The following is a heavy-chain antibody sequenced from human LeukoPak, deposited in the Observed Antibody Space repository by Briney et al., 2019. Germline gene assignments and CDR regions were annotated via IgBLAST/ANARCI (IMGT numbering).Heavy chain of an antibody. CDR2: ISAYNNST. D-gene: IGHD6-19*01. CDR3: AKDSGGWYVLTGDF. J-gene: IGHJ4*02. Sequence: ASVKVSCKASGYTFTSYGISWVRQAPGQGLEWMGWISAYNNSTNYAQKFQGRVTMTTDSSTSTAYMDLRSLRSDDTAVYYCAKDSGGWYVLTGDFWGQGTLVTVSS. V-gene: IGHV1-18*01. CDR1: GYTFTSYG.